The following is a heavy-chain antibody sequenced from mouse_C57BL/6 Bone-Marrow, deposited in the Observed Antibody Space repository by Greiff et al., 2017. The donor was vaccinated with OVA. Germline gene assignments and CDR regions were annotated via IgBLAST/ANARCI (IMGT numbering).Heavy chain of an antibody. V-gene: IGHV3-6*01. Sequence: EVQLQESGPGLVKPSQSLSLTCSVTGYSITSGYYWNWIRQFPGNKLEWMGYISYDGSNNYNPSLKNRISITRDTSKNQFCLKLNSVTTEDTATYYCARWDLDYWGQGTSVTVSS. D-gene: IGHD4-1*01. CDR3: ARWDLDY. CDR1: GYSITSGYY. J-gene: IGHJ4*01. CDR2: ISYDGSN.